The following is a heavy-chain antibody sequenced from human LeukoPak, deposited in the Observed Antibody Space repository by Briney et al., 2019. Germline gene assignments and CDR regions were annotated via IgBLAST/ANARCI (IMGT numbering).Heavy chain of an antibody. CDR2: IYPGDSDT. V-gene: IGHV5-51*01. CDR3: ASGIEQWLIVGDAFDI. D-gene: IGHD6-19*01. Sequence: GESLKISCKGSGYNFTSYWIGWVRQMPGKGLDYMGIIYPGDSDTRYSPSFQGQVTISADKSISTAYLQWSSLKTSDTAMYFCASGIEQWLIVGDAFDIWGLGTMVTVSS. CDR1: GYNFTSYW. J-gene: IGHJ3*02.